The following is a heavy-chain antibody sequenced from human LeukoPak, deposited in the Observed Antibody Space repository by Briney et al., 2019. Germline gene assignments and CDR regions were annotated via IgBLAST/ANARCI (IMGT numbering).Heavy chain of an antibody. Sequence: SETLSLTCTVSGGSVSSYYWSWIRQPPGKGLEWIGYSYYSGSTNYNPSLKSRVTISVDTSKNQFSLKLSSVTAADTAVYYCARANYGDYNWFDPWGQGTLVTVSS. CDR2: SYYSGST. V-gene: IGHV4-59*02. J-gene: IGHJ5*02. CDR1: GGSVSSYY. D-gene: IGHD4-17*01. CDR3: ARANYGDYNWFDP.